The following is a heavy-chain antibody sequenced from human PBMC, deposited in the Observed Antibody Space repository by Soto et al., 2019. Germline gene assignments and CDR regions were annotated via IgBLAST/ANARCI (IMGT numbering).Heavy chain of an antibody. D-gene: IGHD4-17*01. CDR3: AKDIKTTVARAYDY. V-gene: IGHV3-30*18. CDR2: ISYDGSNT. Sequence: PGGSLRLSCAASGFTFSSYGMHWVRQAPGKGLEWVAIISYDGSNTYYADSVKGRFTISRDNSKNTLYLQMNSLRAEDTSVYYCAKDIKTTVARAYDYWGQGTLVTVPQ. J-gene: IGHJ4*02. CDR1: GFTFSSYG.